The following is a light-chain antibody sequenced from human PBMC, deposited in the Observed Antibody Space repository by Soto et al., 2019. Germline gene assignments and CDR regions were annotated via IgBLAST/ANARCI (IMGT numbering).Light chain of an antibody. CDR2: AAS. V-gene: IGKV1-39*01. CDR3: EESYSTPIT. CDR1: QSISSY. J-gene: IGKJ5*01. Sequence: DIQMTQSPSSLSASVGDRVTITCRASQSISSYLNWYQQKPGKAPKLLIYAASSLQSGVPSRFTGSRSGTDFTLTISNLQPEDFGAYYCEESYSTPITFGQGTRLEI.